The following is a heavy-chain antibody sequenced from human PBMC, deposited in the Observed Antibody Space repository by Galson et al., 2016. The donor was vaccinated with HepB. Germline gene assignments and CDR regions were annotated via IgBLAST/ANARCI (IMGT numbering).Heavy chain of an antibody. CDR2: TYWDDDI. J-gene: IGHJ1*01. CDR1: GFSLDSSGVG. V-gene: IGHV2-5*02. CDR3: ARAPRASYSAEYFRH. Sequence: PALVKPTQTLTLTCTFSGFSLDSSGVGVGWIRQSPGKALEWLALTYWDDDIPYNPSLKNRLTVTKDPSKNRVVLTMTNMDLVDAGTYYCARAPRASYSAEYFRHWGQGIPVTVSS. D-gene: IGHD1-26*01.